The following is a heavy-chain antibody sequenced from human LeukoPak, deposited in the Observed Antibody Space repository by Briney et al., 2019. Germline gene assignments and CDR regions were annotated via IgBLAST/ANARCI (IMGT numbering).Heavy chain of an antibody. Sequence: GGSLRLSCAASGFTFTSYGMSWVRQAPGKGLEWVSTISGSGGSTYYADSVKGRFTISRDNSKNTLYLQMNSLRAEDTAVYYCAKTATVVTRYFQHWGQGTLVTVSS. V-gene: IGHV3-23*01. CDR2: ISGSGGST. CDR3: AKTATVVTRYFQH. D-gene: IGHD4-23*01. J-gene: IGHJ1*01. CDR1: GFTFTSYG.